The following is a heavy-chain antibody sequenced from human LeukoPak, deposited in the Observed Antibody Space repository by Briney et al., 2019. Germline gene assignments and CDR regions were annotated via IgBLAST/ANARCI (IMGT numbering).Heavy chain of an antibody. V-gene: IGHV5-51*01. Sequence: GESLKISCQSSGYSFTSYWIGWVRQMPGKGLEWMGIIYPGDSDTRYSPSFQGQVTISADKSFNTAYLQWSRLKASDTAMYYCARRGYSGYEHFDYWGQGTLVTVSS. CDR3: ARRGYSGYEHFDY. CDR1: GYSFTSYW. D-gene: IGHD5-12*01. J-gene: IGHJ4*02. CDR2: IYPGDSDT.